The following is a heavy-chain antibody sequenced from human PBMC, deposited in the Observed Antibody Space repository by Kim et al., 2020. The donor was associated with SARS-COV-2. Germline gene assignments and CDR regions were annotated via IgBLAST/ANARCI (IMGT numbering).Heavy chain of an antibody. V-gene: IGHV4-34*01. J-gene: IGHJ4*02. D-gene: IGHD3-10*01. Sequence: SLKSRVTISVDTSKNHFSLKLSSVTAADTAVYYCARRGGMVRGVIIPVDYWGQGTLVTVSS. CDR3: ARRGGMVRGVIIPVDY.